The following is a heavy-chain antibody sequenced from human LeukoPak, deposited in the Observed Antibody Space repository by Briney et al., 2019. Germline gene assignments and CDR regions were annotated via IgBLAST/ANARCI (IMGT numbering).Heavy chain of an antibody. Sequence: PGASLRLSCVASGFTFSNYAMSWVRQAPGKGLEWASAITGSGTNTYYADSLKGRFTISRDNSKNTVFLQMNSLRHEDTAIYYCVIWGDYDVLTGYYVPDYWGQGTLVTVSS. CDR1: GFTFSNYA. CDR3: VIWGDYDVLTGYYVPDY. V-gene: IGHV3-23*01. J-gene: IGHJ4*02. D-gene: IGHD3-9*01. CDR2: ITGSGTNT.